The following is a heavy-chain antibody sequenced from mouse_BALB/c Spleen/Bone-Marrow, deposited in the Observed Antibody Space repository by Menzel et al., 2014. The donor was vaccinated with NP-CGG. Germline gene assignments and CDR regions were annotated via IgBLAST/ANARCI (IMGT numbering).Heavy chain of an antibody. CDR1: GFNIKDTY. D-gene: IGHD1-1*01. J-gene: IGHJ3*01. V-gene: IGHV14-3*02. CDR3: ARSGSGCSLFAY. Sequence: VQLQQSGAELVKPGASVKLSCTASGFNIKDTYMHWVKQRPEQGLEWIGRIDPANGSTKYDPKFQGKATITADTSSNTVYLQLSSLTSGDTAVYYCARSGSGCSLFAYWGQGTLVTVSA. CDR2: IDPANGST.